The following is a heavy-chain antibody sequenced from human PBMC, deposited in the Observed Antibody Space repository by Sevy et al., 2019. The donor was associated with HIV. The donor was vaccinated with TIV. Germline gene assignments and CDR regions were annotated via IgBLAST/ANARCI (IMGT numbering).Heavy chain of an antibody. CDR2: ISNSGTSV. J-gene: IGHJ4*02. V-gene: IGHV3-11*04. CDR3: ARDLPPSATTVAHFDC. D-gene: IGHD4-17*01. Sequence: GGSLRLSCAASGFIVSEYYMSWIRQAPGKGLEWVSYISNSGTSVYYSDSVKGRFTISRDNARNSLYLQMNSLRAEDTAVYYCARDLPPSATTVAHFDCWGQGTLVTVSS. CDR1: GFIVSEYY.